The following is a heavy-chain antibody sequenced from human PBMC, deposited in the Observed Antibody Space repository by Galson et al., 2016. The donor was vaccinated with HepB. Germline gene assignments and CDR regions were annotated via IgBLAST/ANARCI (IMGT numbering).Heavy chain of an antibody. CDR1: GNNFIRYW. V-gene: IGHV5-51*03. Sequence: QSGAEVKNPGESLKISCRGSGNNFIRYWVGWVRQMPGKGLEWMGVIYPGDSDTRYNPSFVGQVTLSVDKSTSTAYLQWDSLRASDTAIYFCASRGYCSGGSCWNFWGQGTRLTVSS. CDR3: ASRGYCSGGSCWNF. J-gene: IGHJ4*02. CDR2: IYPGDSDT. D-gene: IGHD2-15*01.